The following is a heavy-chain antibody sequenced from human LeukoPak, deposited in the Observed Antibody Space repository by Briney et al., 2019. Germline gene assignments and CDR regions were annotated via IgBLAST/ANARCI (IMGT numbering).Heavy chain of an antibody. D-gene: IGHD6-13*01. CDR1: GFTFSSYA. CDR2: ISGSGDST. V-gene: IGHV3-23*01. Sequence: GGSLRLSCAASGFTFSSYAMSWVRQAPGKGLERLSSISGSGDSTYYADSVKGRFTISRDNSKNTLYLQLNNLRAEDTAVYYCAKEMGYSSSWYYFDYWGQGTLVTVSS. J-gene: IGHJ4*02. CDR3: AKEMGYSSSWYYFDY.